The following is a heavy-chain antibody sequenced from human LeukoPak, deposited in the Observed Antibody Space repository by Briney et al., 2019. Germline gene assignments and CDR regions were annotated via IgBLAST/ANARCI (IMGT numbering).Heavy chain of an antibody. J-gene: IGHJ4*02. D-gene: IGHD1-14*01. V-gene: IGHV3-30*04. Sequence: PGRSLRLSCAASGFSFSSFAMHWVRQAPGKGLEWVTVISFDGSDKFYTDSVKGRFTISRENSKNTLYLQMNNLTAEDTAVYYCATVGIRTASDNWGQRTLVSVSS. CDR2: ISFDGSDK. CDR1: GFSFSSFA. CDR3: ATVGIRTASDN.